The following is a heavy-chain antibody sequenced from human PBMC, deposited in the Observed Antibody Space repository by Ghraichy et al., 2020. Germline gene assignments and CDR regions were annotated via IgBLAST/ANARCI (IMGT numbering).Heavy chain of an antibody. CDR3: ATYIQHGVDV. V-gene: IGHV3-23*03. CDR1: GFTFSNYA. Sequence: GGSLRLSCAASGFTFSNYAMNWFRQAPGKGLDWVSVMFGSDNEIHYADSVKGRFTISRDNSKNTLFLQMSSLRAEDTAVYYCATYIQHGVDVWGQGTTVTVS. J-gene: IGHJ6*02. D-gene: IGHD2-2*01. CDR2: MFGSDNEI.